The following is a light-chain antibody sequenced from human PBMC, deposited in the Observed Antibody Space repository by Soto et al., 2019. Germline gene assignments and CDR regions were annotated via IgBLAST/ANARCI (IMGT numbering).Light chain of an antibody. CDR3: LLYYGGAPV. V-gene: IGLV7-43*01. CDR2: STS. CDR1: TGAVTSGYY. J-gene: IGLJ3*02. Sequence: QAVVTQEPSLTVSPGGTVTLTCASSTGAVTSGYYPNWFQQKPGQAPRALIYSTSNKQSWTPARFSGSLLGGKAALTLSGVQPEDEAEYYCLLYYGGAPVFGGGTKVTVL.